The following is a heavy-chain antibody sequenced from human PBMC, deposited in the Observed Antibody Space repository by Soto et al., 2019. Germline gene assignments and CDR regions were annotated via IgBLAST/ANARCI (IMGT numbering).Heavy chain of an antibody. CDR3: ARSNSGYYKWFDP. Sequence: HLQLQESGPGLVKPSETLSLTCTVSGDSISSSTYYWGWIRQPPGKGLEWIGNIYYSGITYYNPSLKSRVAISVDTSKNQCSLKLSSVSAADTAIYYCARSNSGYYKWFDPWGQGTLVTVSS. V-gene: IGHV4-39*01. D-gene: IGHD3-22*01. CDR1: GDSISSSTYY. J-gene: IGHJ5*02. CDR2: IYYSGIT.